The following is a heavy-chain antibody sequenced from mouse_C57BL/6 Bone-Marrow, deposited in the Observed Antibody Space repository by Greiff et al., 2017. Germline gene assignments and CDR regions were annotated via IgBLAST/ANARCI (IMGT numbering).Heavy chain of an antibody. CDR3: ARWGLIYYDDY. CDR2: IYPGSGST. D-gene: IGHD2-4*01. CDR1: GYTFTSYW. V-gene: IGHV1-55*01. Sequence: QVQLQQPGAELVKPGASVKMSCKASGYTFTSYWITWVKQRPGQGLGWIGDIYPGSGSTNYNEKFKSKATLTVDTSSSTAYMQLSSLTSEGSAVDYCARWGLIYYDDYWGQGTTLTVPS. J-gene: IGHJ2*01.